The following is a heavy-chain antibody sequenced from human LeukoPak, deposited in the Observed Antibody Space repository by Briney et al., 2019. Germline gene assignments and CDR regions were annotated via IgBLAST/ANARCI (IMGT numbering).Heavy chain of an antibody. V-gene: IGHV4-39*01. Sequence: SETLSLTCTVSGGSISSSSYYWGWIRQPPGKGLEWIGSIYYSGSTYYNPSLKSRVTISVDTSKNQFSLKLSSVTAADTAVYYCEFAGSRWYKTEVYFDYWGQGTLVTVSS. CDR3: EFAGSRWYKTEVYFDY. CDR1: GGSISSSSYY. J-gene: IGHJ4*02. D-gene: IGHD6-13*01. CDR2: IYYSGST.